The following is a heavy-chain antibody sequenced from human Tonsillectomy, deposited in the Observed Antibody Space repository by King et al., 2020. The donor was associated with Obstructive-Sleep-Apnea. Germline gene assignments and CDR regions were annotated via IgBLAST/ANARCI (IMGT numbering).Heavy chain of an antibody. J-gene: IGHJ4*02. CDR1: GFSFSSYW. V-gene: IGHV3-7*01. D-gene: IGHD6-19*01. CDR3: ATPRGSGWSFDY. CDR2: IKQDGSEK. Sequence: VQLVESGGGLVQPGGSLSVSCCASGFSFSSYWMSWVRQAPGKGLDWGANIKQDGSEKYYVDSVKGRFTISSDNAKNSLYLQMNSLRAEDTAVYYCATPRGSGWSFDYWGQGTLVTVSS.